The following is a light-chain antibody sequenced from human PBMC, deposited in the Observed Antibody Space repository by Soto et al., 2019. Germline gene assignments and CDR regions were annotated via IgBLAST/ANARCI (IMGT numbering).Light chain of an antibody. CDR2: AAS. J-gene: IGKJ1*01. CDR3: QQSYSTPPT. Sequence: DIQMTQSPSSLSASVGDRVTITCRASQSISSYLNWYQQKPGKAPKVLIYAASSLQSGVPSRFRGRGSGTDFTLTISSLQPEDFASYFCQQSYSTPPTFGQGTKVEIK. CDR1: QSISSY. V-gene: IGKV1-39*01.